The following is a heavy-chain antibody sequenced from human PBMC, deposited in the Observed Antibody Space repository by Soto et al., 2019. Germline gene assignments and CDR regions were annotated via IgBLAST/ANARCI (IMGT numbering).Heavy chain of an antibody. D-gene: IGHD4-17*01. CDR1: GGSISSYY. CDR2: IYYSGST. J-gene: IGHJ4*02. V-gene: IGHV4-59*01. CDR3: ARDRTTFDY. Sequence: SETLSLTCTVSGGSISSYYWSWIRQPPGKGLEWIGYIYYSGSTNYNPSLKSRVTISVDTSKNQFSLKLSSVTAADMAVYYCARDRTTFDYWGQGTLVTVSS.